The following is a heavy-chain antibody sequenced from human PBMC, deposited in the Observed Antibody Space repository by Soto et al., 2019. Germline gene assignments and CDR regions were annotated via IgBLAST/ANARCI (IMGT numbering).Heavy chain of an antibody. CDR3: AGVPARVTIFGVRNQGGGYYYYYGMDL. V-gene: IGHV1-69*13. CDR1: GGTFSSYA. Sequence: SVKVSCKASGGTFSSYAISWVRLAPGQGLEWMGGIIPIFGTANYAQKFQGRVTITADESTSTAYMELSSLRSEDTAVYYCAGVPARVTIFGVRNQGGGYYYYYGMDLWGQGTTGTAP. D-gene: IGHD3-3*01. J-gene: IGHJ6*02. CDR2: IIPIFGTA.